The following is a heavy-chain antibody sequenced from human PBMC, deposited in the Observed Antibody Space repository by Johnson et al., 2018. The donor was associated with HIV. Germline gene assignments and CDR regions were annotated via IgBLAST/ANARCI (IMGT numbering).Heavy chain of an antibody. D-gene: IGHD3-9*01. CDR1: GFAFSSYA. V-gene: IGHV3-30-3*01. CDR3: ARDYDIPRDDGFDI. Sequence: VQLVESGGGVVQHGRSLRLFCAASGFAFSSYAMHWVRQAPGKGLEWVAVISYDGSNKYYADYVKGRFTISRDNSKNTLYLQMHSLRTEDTAVYYCARDYDIPRDDGFDIWGQGTMVTVSS. CDR2: ISYDGSNK. J-gene: IGHJ3*02.